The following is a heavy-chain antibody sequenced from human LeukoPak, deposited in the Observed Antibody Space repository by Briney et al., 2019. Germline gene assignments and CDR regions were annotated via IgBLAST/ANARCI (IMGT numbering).Heavy chain of an antibody. J-gene: IGHJ5*02. CDR2: IIPIFGTA. Sequence: GASVKVSCKASGGTFSSYAISWVRQAPGQGLEWMGGIIPIFGTANYAQKFQGRVTITTDESTSTAYMELSSLRSEDTAVYYCARDPVINMVRGAMGDPDNWFDPWGQGTLVTVSS. CDR3: ARDPVINMVRGAMGDPDNWFDP. V-gene: IGHV1-69*05. D-gene: IGHD3-10*01. CDR1: GGTFSSYA.